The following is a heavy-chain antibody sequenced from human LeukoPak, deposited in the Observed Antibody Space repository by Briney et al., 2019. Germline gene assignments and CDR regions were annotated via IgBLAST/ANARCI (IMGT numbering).Heavy chain of an antibody. V-gene: IGHV1-69*05. CDR1: GGTFSSYA. D-gene: IGHD6-13*01. CDR2: IIPIFGTA. Sequence: ASVKVSCKASGGTFSSYAISWVRQAPGQGLEWMGGIIPIFGTANYAQKFQGRVTMTRDMSTSTVYMELSSLRSEDTAVYYCAREGYSSSWYIYYYYYMDVWGKGTTVTVSS. J-gene: IGHJ6*03. CDR3: AREGYSSSWYIYYYYYMDV.